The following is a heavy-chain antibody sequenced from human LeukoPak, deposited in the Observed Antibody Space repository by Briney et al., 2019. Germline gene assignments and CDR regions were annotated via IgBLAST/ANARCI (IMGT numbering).Heavy chain of an antibody. CDR2: ISGNNDNR. D-gene: IGHD2-2*01. J-gene: IGHJ4*02. Sequence: SVRVSCKHSCYTFINFRLNWVRQSHVHRLEWMGWISGNNDNRNYGQKLQGRVTVTTDSSTSTAYMELRNLRFDDTAVYYCERDGTSTDDYWAQGTLFTVSS. V-gene: IGHV1-18*01. CDR1: CYTFINFR. CDR3: ERDGTSTDDY.